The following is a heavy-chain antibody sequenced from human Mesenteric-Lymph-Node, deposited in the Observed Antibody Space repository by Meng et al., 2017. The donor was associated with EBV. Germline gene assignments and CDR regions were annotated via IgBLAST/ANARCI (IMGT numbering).Heavy chain of an antibody. CDR3: ARGGDYHDY. Sequence: QLHLQGVGSGLVKPSQILSLTWVVSGDSVSSHEFSWSWIRQPPGKGLEWIGFIYHAGATNYNPSLKSRVTLSIDKSQNQFSLRLSSVSAADTAVYYCARGGDYHDYWGQGILVTVSS. J-gene: IGHJ4*02. CDR2: IYHAGAT. V-gene: IGHV4-30-2*01. CDR1: GDSVSSHEFS.